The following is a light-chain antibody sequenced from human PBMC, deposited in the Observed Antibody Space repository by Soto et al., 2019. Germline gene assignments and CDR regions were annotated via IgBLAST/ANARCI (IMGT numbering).Light chain of an antibody. J-gene: IGKJ4*01. CDR2: GAS. CDR3: QPYNNWPLT. Sequence: EIVLTQSPGTLSLSPGERATLSCRASQSVSSSYLAWYQHKPGQAPRLLIYGASSRATGIPERFSGSGSGAEFTLTINSLQSEDFAVYYCQPYNNWPLTFGGGTKVDIK. V-gene: IGKV3-20*01. CDR1: QSVSSSY.